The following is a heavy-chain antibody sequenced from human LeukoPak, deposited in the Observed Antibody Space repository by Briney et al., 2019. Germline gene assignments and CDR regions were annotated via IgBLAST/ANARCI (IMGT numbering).Heavy chain of an antibody. J-gene: IGHJ4*02. V-gene: IGHV4-30-2*01. D-gene: IGHD4-23*01. Sequence: SQTLSLTCAVSGGSISSGGYSWSWIRQPPGKGLEWIGYIYHSGSTYYNPSLKSRVTISVDRSKNQFSLKLSSVTAADTAVYYCARGVPTVVKRPFFDYWGQGTLVTVSS. CDR3: ARGVPTVVKRPFFDY. CDR2: IYHSGST. CDR1: GGSISSGGYS.